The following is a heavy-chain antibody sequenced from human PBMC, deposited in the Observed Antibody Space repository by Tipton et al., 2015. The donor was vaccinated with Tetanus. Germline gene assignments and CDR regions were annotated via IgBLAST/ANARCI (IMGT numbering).Heavy chain of an antibody. CDR2: IDPNSGDT. D-gene: IGHD3-22*01. Sequence: QLVQSGAELKKPGASVKVSCKAFGYTFTAQYMYWVRQAPGQXLEWMGWIDPNSGDTKYAQKFQGRVTMTRDTSISTIHMELSRLKSDDTAAYYCARDRGDYIYYGMDVWGQGTTVTVSS. V-gene: IGHV1-2*02. J-gene: IGHJ6*02. CDR3: ARDRGDYIYYGMDV. CDR1: GYTFTAQY.